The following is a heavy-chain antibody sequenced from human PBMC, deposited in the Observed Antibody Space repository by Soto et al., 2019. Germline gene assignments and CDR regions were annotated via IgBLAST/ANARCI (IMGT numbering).Heavy chain of an antibody. V-gene: IGHV1-69*08. J-gene: IGHJ4*02. CDR3: ARDSPIGSTFSGYDAIDY. CDR1: GGTFSNDI. CDR2: IIPLLDIA. Sequence: QVQLVQSGAVVKKPGSSVKVSCKTSGGTFSNDIITWVRQAPGQGLEWMGRIIPLLDIANYAQKFQGRVTITADKSTGTAYMELNSLRSEDTAVYYCARDSPIGSTFSGYDAIDYWGQGTLVTVSS. D-gene: IGHD5-12*01.